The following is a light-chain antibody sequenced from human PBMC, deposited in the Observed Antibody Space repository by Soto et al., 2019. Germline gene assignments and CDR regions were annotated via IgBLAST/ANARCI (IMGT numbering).Light chain of an antibody. V-gene: IGLV2-18*02. CDR3: TSYTSSSTYV. Sequence: QSVLTQPPSVSGSPGQSVTISCTGTSSDVGSYNRVSWYQQSPGTAPKLMIYEVTNRPSGVPDRFSGSKSGNTASLTISGLQAEDEADYYCTSYTSSSTYVFGTGTRSPS. CDR1: SSDVGSYNR. CDR2: EVT. J-gene: IGLJ1*01.